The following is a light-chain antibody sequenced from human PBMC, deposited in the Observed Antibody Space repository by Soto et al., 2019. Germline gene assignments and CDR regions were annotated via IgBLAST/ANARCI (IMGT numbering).Light chain of an antibody. CDR3: QQANSXXRT. Sequence: DIQMTQSPSSVSASVGDRVTITCRATQGISSWLAWYQQKPGKAPKLLIYAASSLQSGVPSRFSGSGSGTDFTLTINXLXXXDFATYYCQQANSXXRTFGPGTKVXIK. CDR1: QGISSW. CDR2: AAS. J-gene: IGKJ3*01. V-gene: IGKV1-12*01.